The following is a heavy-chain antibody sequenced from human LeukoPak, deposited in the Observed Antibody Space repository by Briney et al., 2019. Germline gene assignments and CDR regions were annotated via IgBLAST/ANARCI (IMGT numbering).Heavy chain of an antibody. D-gene: IGHD1-26*01. CDR1: GGSFSGYY. CDR3: ARGDSVGPTRAVFDY. V-gene: IGHV4-34*01. J-gene: IGHJ4*02. CDR2: INHSGST. Sequence: PSETLSLTCAVYGGSFSGYYWSWIRQPPGKGLEWIGEINHSGSTNYNPSLKSRVTISVDTSKNQFSLKLSSVTAADTAVYYCARGDSVGPTRAVFDYWGQGTLVTVSS.